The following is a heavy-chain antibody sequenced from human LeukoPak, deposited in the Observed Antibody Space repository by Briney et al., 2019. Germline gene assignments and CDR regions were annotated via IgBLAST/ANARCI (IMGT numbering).Heavy chain of an antibody. CDR1: GFTFSSYG. CDR3: AKDFLESSSWYGYFDY. J-gene: IGHJ4*02. V-gene: IGHV3-23*01. D-gene: IGHD6-13*01. Sequence: PGGSLRLSCAASGFTFSSYGMSWVRQAPGKGLEWVSAISGSDGSTYYADSVKGRFTISRDNSKNTLYLQMNSLRAEDTAVYYCAKDFLESSSWYGYFDYWGQGTLVTVSS. CDR2: ISGSDGST.